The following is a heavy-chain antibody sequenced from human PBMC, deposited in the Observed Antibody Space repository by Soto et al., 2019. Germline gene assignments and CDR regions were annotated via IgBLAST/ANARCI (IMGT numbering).Heavy chain of an antibody. D-gene: IGHD3-10*01. CDR1: GYTFTSYG. Sequence: QVPLVQSGAEVKKPGASVKVSCKASGYTFTSYGISWVRQAPGQGLEWMGWISAYNGNTNYAQKLQGRVTMTTDTSTSTAYMELRSLRSDDTAVYYCARDRAAHPVEGSRPDYWGQGTLVTVSS. J-gene: IGHJ4*02. CDR3: ARDRAAHPVEGSRPDY. V-gene: IGHV1-18*01. CDR2: ISAYNGNT.